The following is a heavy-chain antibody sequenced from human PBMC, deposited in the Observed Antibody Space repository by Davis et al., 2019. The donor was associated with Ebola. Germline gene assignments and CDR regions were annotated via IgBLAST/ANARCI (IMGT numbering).Heavy chain of an antibody. J-gene: IGHJ4*02. V-gene: IGHV7-4-1*02. CDR3: TRDLDSQWLVWAPSEY. D-gene: IGHD6-19*01. Sequence: AASVKVSCKASGYTFTSYAMNWVRQAPGQGLEWMGWINTNTGNPTYARGFTGRFVFSLDTSVNTAYLQISSLEAEDTAVYFCTRDLDSQWLVWAPSEYWGQGTLVTVSS. CDR2: INTNTGNP. CDR1: GYTFTSYA.